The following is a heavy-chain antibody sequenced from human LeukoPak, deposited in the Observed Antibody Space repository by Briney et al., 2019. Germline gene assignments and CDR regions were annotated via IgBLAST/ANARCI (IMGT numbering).Heavy chain of an antibody. CDR2: IGGGDGST. J-gene: IGHJ4*02. V-gene: IGHV3-23*01. D-gene: IGHD3-22*01. CDR3: AREPMARYYDSSGYFDY. CDR1: GFTFSNYA. Sequence: PGGSLRLSCAMSGFTFSNYAMTWVRQAPGKGLEWVSTIGGGDGSTHYADSVKGRFTISRDNSKNTLYLQMNSLRAEDTAVYYCAREPMARYYDSSGYFDYWGQGTLVTVSS.